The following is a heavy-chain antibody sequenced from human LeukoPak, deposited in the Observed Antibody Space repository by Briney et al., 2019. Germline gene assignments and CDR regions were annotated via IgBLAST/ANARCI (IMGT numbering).Heavy chain of an antibody. CDR2: ISNSGGST. D-gene: IGHD3-22*01. Sequence: GGSLRLSCAASGFTFSSCAMSWVRQAPGKGLEWVSVISNSGGSTSYADSVKGRFAISRDNSKNTLYLQMNSLRAEDTAVYYCAKTDRSDYSYYFDYWGQGTLVTVSS. CDR3: AKTDRSDYSYYFDY. J-gene: IGHJ4*02. CDR1: GFTFSSCA. V-gene: IGHV3-23*01.